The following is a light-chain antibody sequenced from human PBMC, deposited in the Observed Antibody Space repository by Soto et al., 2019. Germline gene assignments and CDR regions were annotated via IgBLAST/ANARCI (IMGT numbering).Light chain of an antibody. CDR2: HAS. Sequence: AIRMTQSPSSLAASTGDRGTITCRASQGISSYLAWYQQKPGKAPKLLIYHASTLQNGVPSTFSGSGSGTDFILTISSLQPEDFATYYCQHLNIYPITFGQGTRLEIK. CDR3: QHLNIYPIT. CDR1: QGISSY. V-gene: IGKV1-8*01. J-gene: IGKJ5*01.